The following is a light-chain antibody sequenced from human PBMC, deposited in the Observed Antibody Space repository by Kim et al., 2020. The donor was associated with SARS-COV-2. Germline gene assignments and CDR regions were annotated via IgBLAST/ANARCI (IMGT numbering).Light chain of an antibody. V-gene: IGLV3-21*04. CDR3: QVWDSSSDHVV. Sequence: APGKTARITCGRDNIGSKSVHWYQQRPGQAPVLVIYYDTDRPSGIPERFSGSNSGNTATLTISRVEAGDGADYYCQVWDSSSDHVVFGGGTQLTVL. J-gene: IGLJ2*01. CDR1: NIGSKS. CDR2: YDT.